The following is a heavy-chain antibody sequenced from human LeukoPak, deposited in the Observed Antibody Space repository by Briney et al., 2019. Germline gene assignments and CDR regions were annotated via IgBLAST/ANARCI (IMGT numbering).Heavy chain of an antibody. V-gene: IGHV2-5*01. CDR1: GFSLSTSGVG. CDR2: IYWNDDK. J-gene: IGHJ5*02. CDR3: AHFREPYSSSFRQFDP. D-gene: IGHD6-6*01. Sequence: SGPTLVNPTQTLTLTCTFSGFSLSTSGVGVGWIRQPPGKALEWLALIYWNDDKRYSPSLKSRLTITKDTSKNQVVLTMTNMDPVDTATYYCAHFREPYSSSFRQFDPWGQGTLVTVSS.